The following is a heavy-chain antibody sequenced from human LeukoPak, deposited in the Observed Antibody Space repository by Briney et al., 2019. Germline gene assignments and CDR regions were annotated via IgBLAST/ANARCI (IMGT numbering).Heavy chain of an antibody. Sequence: SETLSLTCAVYGGSFSGYYWSWIRQPPGKGLEWIGEINHSGSTNYNPSLKSRVTISVDTSKNQFSLKLSSVTAADTAVYYCARHVYGDYSGDYWGQGTLVTVSS. D-gene: IGHD4-17*01. J-gene: IGHJ4*02. CDR3: ARHVYGDYSGDY. CDR2: INHSGST. CDR1: GGSFSGYY. V-gene: IGHV4-34*01.